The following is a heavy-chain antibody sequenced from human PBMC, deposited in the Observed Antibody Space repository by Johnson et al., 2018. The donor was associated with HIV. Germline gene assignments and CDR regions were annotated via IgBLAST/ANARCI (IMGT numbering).Heavy chain of an antibody. J-gene: IGHJ3*01. CDR1: GFTVSSNY. D-gene: IGHD3-22*01. CDR2: IYSGGST. Sequence: VQLVESGGGLVQPGGSLRLSCAASGFTVSSNYMSWVRQAPGKGLEWVSVIYSGGSTYYADSVKGRFTISRDNSKNTLYLQMNSLRAEDTAVYYCANTYYYDSSGYSGAFDLWGQGTMVTVSS. CDR3: ANTYYYDSSGYSGAFDL. V-gene: IGHV3-66*01.